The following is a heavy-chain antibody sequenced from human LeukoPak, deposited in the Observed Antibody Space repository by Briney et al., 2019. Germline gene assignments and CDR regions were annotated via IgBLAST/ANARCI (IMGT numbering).Heavy chain of an antibody. CDR1: GFTFNTHW. Sequence: GGSLRLSCAASGFTFNTHWMSWVRQAPGKGLEWVADIKQDGSENYYVDSVKGRFTISRDNANNSLYLQMNSLRAEDTAVYYCATLGDILTGYYRALAYWGQGTLVTVSS. D-gene: IGHD3-9*01. CDR3: ATLGDILTGYYRALAY. V-gene: IGHV3-7*01. CDR2: IKQDGSEN. J-gene: IGHJ4*02.